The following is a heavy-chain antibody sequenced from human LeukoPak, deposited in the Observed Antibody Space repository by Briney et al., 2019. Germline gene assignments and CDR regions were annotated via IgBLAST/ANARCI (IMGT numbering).Heavy chain of an antibody. J-gene: IGHJ3*02. Sequence: GESLKISCKGSGYSFTSYWIGWVRQMPGKGLEWMGVIYPGDSDTRYSPSLQGQVAISADKSVTTAYLQWSSLKASDTAMYYCARLRTAKDAFDIWGQGTMVTVSS. V-gene: IGHV5-51*01. D-gene: IGHD5-18*01. CDR1: GYSFTSYW. CDR2: IYPGDSDT. CDR3: ARLRTAKDAFDI.